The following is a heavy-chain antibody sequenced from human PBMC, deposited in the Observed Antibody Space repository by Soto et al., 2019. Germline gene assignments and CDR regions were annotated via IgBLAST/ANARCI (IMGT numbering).Heavy chain of an antibody. D-gene: IGHD1-7*01. CDR2: ISGGSTAI. V-gene: IGHV3-48*01. J-gene: IGHJ4*02. CDR3: ARSHGNYLVDY. Sequence: GGSLRLSCAASGFTFSSYSMNWVRQAPGKGLEWVSYISGGSTAIHYADSVKGRFTVSRDNAKNSLYLQMNSLRAEDTAVYYCARSHGNYLVDYWGQGTLVTVSS. CDR1: GFTFSSYS.